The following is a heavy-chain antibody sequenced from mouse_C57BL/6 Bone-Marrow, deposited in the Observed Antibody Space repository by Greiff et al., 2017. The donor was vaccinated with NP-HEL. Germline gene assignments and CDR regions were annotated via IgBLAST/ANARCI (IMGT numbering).Heavy chain of an antibody. D-gene: IGHD1-1*01. CDR1: GYTFTSYW. Sequence: VQLKQPGAELVKPGASVKLSCKASGYTFTSYWMHWVKQRPGQGLEWIGMIHPNSGSTNYNEKFKSKATLTVDKSSSTAYMQLSSLTSEDSAVYYCARTFYGSSYDYYAMDYWGQGTSVTVSS. J-gene: IGHJ4*01. V-gene: IGHV1-64*01. CDR3: ARTFYGSSYDYYAMDY. CDR2: IHPNSGST.